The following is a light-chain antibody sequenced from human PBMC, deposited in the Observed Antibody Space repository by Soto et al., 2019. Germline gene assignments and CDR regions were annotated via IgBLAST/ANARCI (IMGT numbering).Light chain of an antibody. J-gene: IGKJ1*01. V-gene: IGKV3-15*01. CDR1: QSVSSN. CDR2: GAS. CDR3: QQYSSWLT. Sequence: EIVMTQSPATLSVSPGERATLSCRASQSVSSNLAWYQQKPGQAPRLLIYGASTRATGIPARFSGSGSGTEFTLTISSLQSEDFAVYYCQQYSSWLTFGQGTKV.